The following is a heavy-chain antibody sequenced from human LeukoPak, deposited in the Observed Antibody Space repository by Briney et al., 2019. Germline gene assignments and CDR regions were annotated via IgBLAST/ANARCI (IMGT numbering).Heavy chain of an antibody. CDR3: AKRPIMITFGGASGFDY. CDR1: QFTFSSYA. Sequence: GGSLRLSCAASQFTFSSYAMSWVRQAPGKGLEWVSGISSIGGSTVYADSVKGRFTISRDNSKNTLYLQMNSLRAEDTAVYYCAKRPIMITFGGASGFDYWGQGTLVTVSS. J-gene: IGHJ4*02. V-gene: IGHV3-23*01. D-gene: IGHD3-16*01. CDR2: ISSIGGST.